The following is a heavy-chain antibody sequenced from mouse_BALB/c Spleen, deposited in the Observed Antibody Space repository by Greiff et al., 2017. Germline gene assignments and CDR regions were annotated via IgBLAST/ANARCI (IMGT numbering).Heavy chain of an antibody. CDR3: AREWLRRGAVFAY. J-gene: IGHJ3*01. V-gene: IGHV2-2*02. CDR2: IWSGGST. Sequence: QVQLKESGPGLVQPSQSLSITCTVSGFSLTSYGVHWVRQSPGKGLEWLGVIWSGGSTDYNAAFISRLSISKDNSKSQVFFKMNSLQANDTAIYYCAREWLRRGAVFAYWGQGTLVTVSA. D-gene: IGHD2-2*01. CDR1: GFSLTSYG.